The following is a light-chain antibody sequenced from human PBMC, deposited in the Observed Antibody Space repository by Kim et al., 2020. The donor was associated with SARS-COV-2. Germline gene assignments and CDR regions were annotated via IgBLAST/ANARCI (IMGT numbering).Light chain of an antibody. Sequence: CTLSSSYSNYKVDWYQQRPGKGPRFVMRVGTGGIVGSKGDGIPDRFSVLGSGLNRYLTIKNIQEEDESDYHCGADHGSGSNFVYVFGTGTKVTVL. CDR2: VGTGGIVG. CDR3: GADHGSGSNFVYV. CDR1: SSYSNYK. J-gene: IGLJ1*01. V-gene: IGLV9-49*01.